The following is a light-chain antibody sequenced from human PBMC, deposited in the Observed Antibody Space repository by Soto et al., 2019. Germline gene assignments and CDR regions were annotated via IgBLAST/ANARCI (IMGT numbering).Light chain of an antibody. Sequence: EIVLTQSPGTLSLSPGERATLSCRASQSVSSNYLAWYQQKPGQAPRLLIYGASTRATGIPDRISGSGSGTAFTLTISRLEPEDFAVYYCQQYGRSPPLIFGGGTKVEIK. V-gene: IGKV3-20*01. CDR1: QSVSSNY. CDR2: GAS. CDR3: QQYGRSPPLI. J-gene: IGKJ4*01.